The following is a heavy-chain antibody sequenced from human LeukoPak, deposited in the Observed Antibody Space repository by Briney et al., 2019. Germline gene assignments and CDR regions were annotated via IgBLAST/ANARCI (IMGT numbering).Heavy chain of an antibody. CDR1: GFTFSNYW. CDR3: AKDQVPYYDSSGYDY. D-gene: IGHD3-22*01. J-gene: IGHJ4*02. Sequence: GGSLRLSCDASGFTFSNYWMHWVRQVPGKGLVWVSRIKTDGSEASYMDSVKGRVFISRDNAKNTLYLQMNSLRAEDTAVYYCAKDQVPYYDSSGYDYWGQGTLVTVSS. V-gene: IGHV3-74*01. CDR2: IKTDGSEA.